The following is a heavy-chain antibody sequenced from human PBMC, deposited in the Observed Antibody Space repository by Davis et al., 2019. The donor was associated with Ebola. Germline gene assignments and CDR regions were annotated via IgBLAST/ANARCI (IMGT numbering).Heavy chain of an antibody. CDR3: AEDWGWSFQN. CDR1: GFTFSTHI. J-gene: IGHJ1*01. CDR2: ISYDGSIK. Sequence: PGGSLRLSCAVSGFTFSTHIMHWVRQAPGKGLEWVAVISYDGSIKYYADSVKGRFTISRDNSKNTLYLQMNSLRAEDTAVYYCAEDWGWSFQNWGQGTLVTVSS. D-gene: IGHD7-27*01. V-gene: IGHV3-30-3*01.